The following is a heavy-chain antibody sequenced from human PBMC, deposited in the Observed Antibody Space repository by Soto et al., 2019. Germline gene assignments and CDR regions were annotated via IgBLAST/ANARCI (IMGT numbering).Heavy chain of an antibody. D-gene: IGHD3-22*01. CDR1: GFTFSSYG. CDR2: ISYDGSNK. V-gene: IGHV3-30*18. CDR3: AKLHVIGYYYDSSGYNIRPEYYFDY. J-gene: IGHJ4*02. Sequence: GGSLRLSCAASGFTFSSYGMHWVRQAPGKGLEWVAVISYDGSNKYYADSVKGRFTISRDNSKNTLYLQMNSLRAEDTAVYYCAKLHVIGYYYDSSGYNIRPEYYFDYWGQGTLVTVSS.